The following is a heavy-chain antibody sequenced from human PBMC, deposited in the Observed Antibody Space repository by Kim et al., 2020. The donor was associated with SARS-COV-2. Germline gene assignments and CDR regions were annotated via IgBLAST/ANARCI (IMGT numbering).Heavy chain of an antibody. V-gene: IGHV1-69*13. Sequence: SVKVSCKASGGTFSSYAISWVRQAPGQGLEWMGGIIPIFDTANYAQKFQGRVTITADESTSTAYMELSSLRSEDTAVYYCARGGGGYQRDFDYWGQGTLVTVSS. J-gene: IGHJ4*02. D-gene: IGHD6-25*01. CDR3: ARGGGGYQRDFDY. CDR2: IIPIFDTA. CDR1: GGTFSSYA.